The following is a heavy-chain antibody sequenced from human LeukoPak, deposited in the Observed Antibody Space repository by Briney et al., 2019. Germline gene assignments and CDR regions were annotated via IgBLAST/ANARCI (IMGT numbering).Heavy chain of an antibody. CDR3: ARDPTNWIDY. J-gene: IGHJ4*02. CDR1: GYTFTSYG. CDR2: MNPNSGAT. Sequence: GASVKVSCKASGYTFTSYGISWVRQAPGQGLEWMGWMNPNSGATNYAQKFQGRVTMTRDTSSSTAYMELRRLTSDDTAVYYCARDPTNWIDYWGQGTLVTVSS. V-gene: IGHV1-2*02. D-gene: IGHD3-3*01.